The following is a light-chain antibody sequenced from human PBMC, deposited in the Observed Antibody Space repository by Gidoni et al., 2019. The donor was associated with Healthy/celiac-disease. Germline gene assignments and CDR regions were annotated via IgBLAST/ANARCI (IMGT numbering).Light chain of an antibody. CDR2: DAS. CDR1: QSISSW. J-gene: IGKJ2*01. V-gene: IGKV1-5*01. CDR3: QQYNSYSYT. Sequence: DIQMTQSPSTLSASVGDRVTITCRASQSISSWLAWYQQKPGKAPNLLIYDASRLESGVPSRFSGSGSATEFTLTISSLQPDDFGTYYCQQYNSYSYTFGQGTKVEIK.